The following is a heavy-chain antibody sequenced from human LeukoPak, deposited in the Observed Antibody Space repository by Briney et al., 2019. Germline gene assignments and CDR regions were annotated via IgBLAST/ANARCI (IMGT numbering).Heavy chain of an antibody. D-gene: IGHD6-13*01. CDR2: ISGSGGST. J-gene: IGHJ4*02. CDR1: GYTFTDYA. CDR3: AKDGGYSSSWPFDY. Sequence: GGSLRLSCAASGYTFTDYAMSWVRQAPGKGLEWVSAISGSGGSTYYADSVKGRFTISRDNSKNTLYLQMNSLRAEDTAVYYCAKDGGYSSSWPFDYWGQGTLVTVSS. V-gene: IGHV3-23*01.